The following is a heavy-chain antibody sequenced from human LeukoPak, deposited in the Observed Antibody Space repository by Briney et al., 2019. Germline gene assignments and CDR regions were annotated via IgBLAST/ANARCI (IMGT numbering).Heavy chain of an antibody. CDR3: ARRPPAGGTDWFDP. CDR1: GGSISSSSYW. D-gene: IGHD2-8*02. Sequence: PSETLSPTCTVSGGSISSSSYWWGWIRQPPGKGLEWIGSIFYSGSTYYNPSLKSRVTISVDTSKNQFSLKLSSVTAADTAVYYCARRPPAGGTDWFDPWGQGTLVTVSS. CDR2: IFYSGST. J-gene: IGHJ5*02. V-gene: IGHV4-39*01.